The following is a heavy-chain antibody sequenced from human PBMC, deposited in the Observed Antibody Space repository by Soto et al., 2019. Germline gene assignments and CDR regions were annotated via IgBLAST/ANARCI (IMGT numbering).Heavy chain of an antibody. CDR3: ARQWELSGYYYGMDV. CDR1: GYTFTTCD. CDR2: MSPNSGNT. V-gene: IGHV1-8*01. Sequence: ASVKVSCKASGYTFTTCDINWVRQATGQGLEWMGWMSPNSGNTGYAQKFQGRVTMTRDTSISTAYMELSSLRSDDTAVYYCARQWELSGYYYGMDVWGQGTTVTVSS. J-gene: IGHJ6*02. D-gene: IGHD1-26*01.